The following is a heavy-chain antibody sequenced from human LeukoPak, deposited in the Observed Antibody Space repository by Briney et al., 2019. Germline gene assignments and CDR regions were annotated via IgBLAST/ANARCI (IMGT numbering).Heavy chain of an antibody. CDR3: ARESRDDGNSLEFDY. Sequence: SETLSLTCTVSGGSISSYYWSWIRQPPGKGLEWIGYIYYSGSTNYNPSLKSRVTISVDTSKNQFSLKLSSVTAADTAVYYCARESRDDGNSLEFDYWGQGTLVTVSS. J-gene: IGHJ4*02. V-gene: IGHV4-59*01. CDR1: GGSISSYY. D-gene: IGHD4-23*01. CDR2: IYYSGST.